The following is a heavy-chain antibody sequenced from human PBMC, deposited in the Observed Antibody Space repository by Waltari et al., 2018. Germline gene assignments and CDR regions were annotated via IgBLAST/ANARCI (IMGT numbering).Heavy chain of an antibody. CDR3: TTFNWGHDAFDL. V-gene: IGHV1-24*01. J-gene: IGHJ3*01. CDR2: FDPKDAET. Sequence: QVQLVQSGAEVKKPGASVQVSCKVSGYSLAALSMHRVRQAPGKGLEWMGGFDPKDAETIYAQNFQGRVAMTEDTSTDTAYIDLTSLTSEDTAIYYCTTFNWGHDAFDLWGQGTLVTVSS. CDR1: GYSLAALS. D-gene: IGHD7-27*01.